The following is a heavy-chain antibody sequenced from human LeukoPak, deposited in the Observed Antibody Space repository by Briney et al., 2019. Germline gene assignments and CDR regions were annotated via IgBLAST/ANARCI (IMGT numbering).Heavy chain of an antibody. Sequence: ASVKVSCKASGYTLSDYYMHWVRQAPAQGLEWMAWISPDSVEKKYAQKFQGRVTMTRDTSISTAYMELSRLTSDDTAVYYCARKRGVGVDTNAFDIWGQGTMVTVSS. J-gene: IGHJ3*02. CDR1: GYTLSDYY. CDR2: ISPDSVEK. D-gene: IGHD3-3*01. CDR3: ARKRGVGVDTNAFDI. V-gene: IGHV1-2*02.